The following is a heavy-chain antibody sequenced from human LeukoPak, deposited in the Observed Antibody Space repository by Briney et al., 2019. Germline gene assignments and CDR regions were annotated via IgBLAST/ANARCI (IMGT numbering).Heavy chain of an antibody. V-gene: IGHV4-34*01. Sequence: SETLSLTCAVYGVSFSGYYWSWIRQPPGKGLEWIGEINHSGSTNYNPSLKSRVTISVDTSKNQFSLKLSSVTAADTAVYYCARSPRGSRRTLDYWGQGTLVTVSS. CDR3: ARSPRGSRRTLDY. CDR1: GVSFSGYY. D-gene: IGHD2-15*01. CDR2: INHSGST. J-gene: IGHJ4*02.